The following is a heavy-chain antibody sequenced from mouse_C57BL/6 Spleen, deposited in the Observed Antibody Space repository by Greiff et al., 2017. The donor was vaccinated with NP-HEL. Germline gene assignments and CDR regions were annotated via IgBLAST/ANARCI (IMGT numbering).Heavy chain of an antibody. CDR2: ISYDGSN. V-gene: IGHV3-6*01. Sequence: EVQLLESGPGLVKPSQSLSLTCSVTGYSITSGYYWNWIRQFPGNKLEWMGYISYDGSNNYNPSLKNRISITRDTSKNQFFLKLNSVTTEDTATYYCARGSPHYYGSSHYAMDYWGQGTSVTVSS. D-gene: IGHD1-1*01. CDR3: ARGSPHYYGSSHYAMDY. J-gene: IGHJ4*01. CDR1: GYSITSGYY.